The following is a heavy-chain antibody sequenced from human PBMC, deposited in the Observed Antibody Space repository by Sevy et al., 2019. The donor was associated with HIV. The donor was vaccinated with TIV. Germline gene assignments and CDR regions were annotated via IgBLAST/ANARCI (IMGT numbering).Heavy chain of an antibody. J-gene: IGHJ6*02. D-gene: IGHD4-4*01. CDR2: INWNSGTV. CDR1: GFTFDDYA. V-gene: IGHV3-9*01. CDR3: VKDLTVTTSEGDFHYGMDV. Sequence: GGSLRLSCAASGFTFDDYAMHWVRQGPGKGLECVSTINWNSGTVDYADSVKGRFTVSRDNAKNSLYIQMNSLRGEDTALYYCVKDLTVTTSEGDFHYGMDVWGQGTTVTVSS.